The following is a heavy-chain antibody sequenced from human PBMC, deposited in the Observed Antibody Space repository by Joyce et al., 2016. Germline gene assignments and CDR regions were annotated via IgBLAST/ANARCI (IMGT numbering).Heavy chain of an antibody. CDR3: ARGASVYCSGGVCHFYYYYYMDV. D-gene: IGHD2-8*02. J-gene: IGHJ6*03. CDR2: INHSGST. Sequence: QVQLQQWGAGLLKPSETLSLTCDVYNGSFSTYYWTWVRRPPGKGLEWIGEINHSGSTNFNPSLKSRITMSVDTSKNQFSLKLSSVTAADTAVYYCARGASVYCSGGVCHFYYYYYMDVWGKGTTVTVSS. CDR1: NGSFSTYY. V-gene: IGHV4-34*01.